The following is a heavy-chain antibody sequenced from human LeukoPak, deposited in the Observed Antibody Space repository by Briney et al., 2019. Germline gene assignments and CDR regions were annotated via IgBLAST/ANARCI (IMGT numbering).Heavy chain of an antibody. CDR1: GYTFTGYY. D-gene: IGHD1-26*01. CDR3: ANPSGSYSAFDI. V-gene: IGHV1-2*02. CDR2: INPNSGGT. Sequence: GASVKVSCKASGYTFTGYYMHWVRQAPGQGLEWMGWINPNSGGTNYAQKFQGRVTITADESTSTAYMELSSLRSEDTAVYYCANPSGSYSAFDIWGQGTMVTVPS. J-gene: IGHJ3*02.